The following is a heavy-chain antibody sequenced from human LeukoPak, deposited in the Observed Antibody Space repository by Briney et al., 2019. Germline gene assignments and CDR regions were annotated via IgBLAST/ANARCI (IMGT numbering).Heavy chain of an antibody. V-gene: IGHV3-23*01. Sequence: GGSLRLSCAASGFTFSSYAMSWVRQAPGKWLEWVSAISGRGGSTYYADSVKGRFTISRDNSKNTLYLQMNSLRAEDTAVYYCARATYHDFWSGYFMDYCGQGTLVTVSS. J-gene: IGHJ4*02. CDR1: GFTFSSYA. CDR2: ISGRGGST. D-gene: IGHD3-3*01. CDR3: ARATYHDFWSGYFMDY.